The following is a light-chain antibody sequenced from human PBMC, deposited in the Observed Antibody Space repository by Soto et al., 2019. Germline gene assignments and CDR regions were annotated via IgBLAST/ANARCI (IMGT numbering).Light chain of an antibody. CDR2: DAA. V-gene: IGKV3-11*01. J-gene: IGKJ2*01. CDR1: QSVSSY. Sequence: EVVLTQSPATLSLSPGERATLSCRASQSVSSYLVWYQQKPGQAPRLLIYDAANTAIGIPARFSGSGSGTDFTLTISSLEPEDSAVYYCQQRSDWVTFGQGTKLEIK. CDR3: QQRSDWVT.